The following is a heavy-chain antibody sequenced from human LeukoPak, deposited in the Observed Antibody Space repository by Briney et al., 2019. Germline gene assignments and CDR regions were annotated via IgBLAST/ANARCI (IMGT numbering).Heavy chain of an antibody. Sequence: PSETLSLTCTVSGYSISSGYYWGWIRQPPGKGLEWIGSIYHSGRTYYNPSLKSRVTISVDTSQNQFSLKLCSVTAPDTAVFYCARDLWPYYYDSSGSPGWFDPWGQGNLVTVSS. V-gene: IGHV4-38-2*02. J-gene: IGHJ5*02. CDR3: ARDLWPYYYDSSGSPGWFDP. D-gene: IGHD3-22*01. CDR1: GYSISSGYY. CDR2: IYHSGRT.